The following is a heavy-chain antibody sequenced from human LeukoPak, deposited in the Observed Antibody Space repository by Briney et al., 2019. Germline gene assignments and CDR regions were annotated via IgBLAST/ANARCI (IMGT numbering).Heavy chain of an antibody. Sequence: SETLSLTCTVSGGSISSYYWSWIRQPPGKGLEWIGYIYYSGSTNYNPSLKSRVTISVDTSKNQFSLKLSSVTAADTAVYYCARARRMGAAAGTNRPYYFDYWGQGTLVTVSS. D-gene: IGHD6-13*01. V-gene: IGHV4-59*08. CDR3: ARARRMGAAAGTNRPYYFDY. CDR1: GGSISSYY. CDR2: IYYSGST. J-gene: IGHJ4*02.